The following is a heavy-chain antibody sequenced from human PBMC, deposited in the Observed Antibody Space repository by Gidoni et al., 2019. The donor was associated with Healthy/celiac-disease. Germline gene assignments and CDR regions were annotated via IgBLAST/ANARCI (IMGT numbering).Heavy chain of an antibody. D-gene: IGHD1-26*01. CDR3: ARDWEIVGATLRPYWFDP. CDR2: ISSSSSYI. V-gene: IGHV3-21*01. Sequence: EVQLVESGGGLLKPGGSLSLSCVASGFTFCHYTTNWFRQAPGTGLEWVSCISSSSSYIYYADSVKGRFTISRDNAKNSLYLQMNSLRAEDTAVYYCARDWEIVGATLRPYWFDPWGQGTLVTVSS. CDR1: GFTFCHYT. J-gene: IGHJ5*02.